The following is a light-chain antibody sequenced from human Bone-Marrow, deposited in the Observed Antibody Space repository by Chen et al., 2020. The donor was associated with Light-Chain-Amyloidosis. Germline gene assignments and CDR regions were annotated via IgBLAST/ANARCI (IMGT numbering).Light chain of an antibody. CDR1: QSVLYSSNNKNF. V-gene: IGKV4-1*01. CDR3: QQYFGSLFS. Sequence: DIVMTQSPDSLAVSLGERATINCKASQSVLYSSNNKNFLAWYQQKAGQPPKLLIYWASTRESGIPDRFSGSGSGIDFTLTISSLQAEDVAVYYCQQYFGSLFSFGQGTRLEIK. CDR2: WAS. J-gene: IGKJ5*01.